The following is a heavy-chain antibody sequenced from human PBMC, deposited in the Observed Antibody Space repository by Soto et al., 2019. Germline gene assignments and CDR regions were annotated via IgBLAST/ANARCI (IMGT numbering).Heavy chain of an antibody. D-gene: IGHD5-18*01. CDR2: IYYSGST. CDR3: ARDTAMVKGIFDY. CDR1: GGTVSSGDFS. J-gene: IGHJ4*02. Sequence: SGTLDLTCTASGGTVSSGDFSWCWIRQPPGKGLEWIGYIYYSGSTYYNPSLKSRVTISVDTSKNQFSLKLSSVTAADTAVYYCARDTAMVKGIFDYWGQGTLVTVSS. V-gene: IGHV4-30-4*01.